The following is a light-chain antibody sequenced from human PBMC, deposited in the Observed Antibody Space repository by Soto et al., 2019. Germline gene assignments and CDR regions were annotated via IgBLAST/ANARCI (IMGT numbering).Light chain of an antibody. CDR1: SSNIGSFYD. CDR2: SDN. Sequence: QSVLTQPPSVSGAPGQRVTIPCTGSSSNIGSFYDVHWYQQLPGTVPKLLIYSDNNRHSGVPDRFSGSKSGTAASLAITGLQAEAEADDYCQAYDNRRNQVVFGGGSKLTVL. CDR3: QAYDNRRNQVV. J-gene: IGLJ2*01. V-gene: IGLV1-40*01.